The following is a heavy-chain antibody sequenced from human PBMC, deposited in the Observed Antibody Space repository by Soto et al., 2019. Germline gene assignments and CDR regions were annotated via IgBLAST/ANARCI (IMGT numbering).Heavy chain of an antibody. CDR2: ISGSGGST. D-gene: IGHD6-19*01. V-gene: IGHV3-23*01. CDR1: GLTLSSYA. J-gene: IGHJ4*02. Sequence: GGSLRLSCAASGLTLSSYAMSWVRQAPGQGLEWVSAISGSGGSTYYADSVKGRFTISRDNSKNTLYLQMNSLRAEDTAVYYCAKVGWGSDSFDYCGQGPLGTGS. CDR3: AKVGWGSDSFDY.